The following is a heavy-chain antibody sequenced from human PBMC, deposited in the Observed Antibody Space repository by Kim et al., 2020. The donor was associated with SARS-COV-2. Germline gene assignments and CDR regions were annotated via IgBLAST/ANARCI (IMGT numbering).Heavy chain of an antibody. D-gene: IGHD3-10*01. V-gene: IGHV3-30*04. CDR3: ARGIYGSGSPSHLNLEYYFDY. Sequence: GGSLRLSCAASGFTFSSYAMHWVRQAPGKGLEWVAVISYDGSNKYYADSVKGRFTISRDNSKNTLYLQMNSLRAEDTAVYYCARGIYGSGSPSHLNLEYYFDYWGQGTLVTVSS. CDR2: ISYDGSNK. CDR1: GFTFSSYA. J-gene: IGHJ4*02.